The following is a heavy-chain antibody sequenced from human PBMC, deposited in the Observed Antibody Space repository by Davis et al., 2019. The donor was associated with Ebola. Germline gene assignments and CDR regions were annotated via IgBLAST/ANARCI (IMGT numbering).Heavy chain of an antibody. V-gene: IGHV6-1*01. CDR2: TYYSSKWYN. D-gene: IGHD5-12*01. J-gene: IGHJ5*02. CDR1: GDSVSRKGAA. CDR3: TRGWLRGWFDP. Sequence: PSETLSLTCAISGDSVSRKGAAWNWLRQSPLRGLEWLGRTYYSSKWYNDYAAYVKSRITINPDTSTNQFSLQLNSVTPDDTAVYYCTRGWLRGWFDPWGQGTQVIVSS.